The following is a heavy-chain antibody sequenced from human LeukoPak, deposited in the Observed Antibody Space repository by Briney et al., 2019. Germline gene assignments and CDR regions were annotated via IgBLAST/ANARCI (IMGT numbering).Heavy chain of an antibody. CDR2: IYTTGST. J-gene: IGHJ6*03. CDR3: ARAPLGSTGSYYYMDV. CDR1: GGSISSYY. D-gene: IGHD2-2*01. Sequence: SETLSLTCTVSGGSISSYYWSWIRQPAGKGLEWIGRIYTTGSTNYNPSLKSRVNMSIDTSKNQFSLKLSSVTAADTAVYYCARAPLGSTGSYYYMDVWGKGTTVTVSS. V-gene: IGHV4-4*07.